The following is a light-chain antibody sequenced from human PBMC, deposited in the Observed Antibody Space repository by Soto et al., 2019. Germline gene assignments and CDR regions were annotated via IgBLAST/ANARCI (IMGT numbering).Light chain of an antibody. V-gene: IGKV3-11*01. Sequence: EIVLTQSPATLSLSPGERVTLSCRASQSVSSYLAWYQQKPGQAPRLLIYDASNRATGIPARFSGSGSGTDFTLTISSLEPEDFAVYYCQQRHSWPPIFTFGPGTKLDIK. CDR3: QQRHSWPPIFT. CDR1: QSVSSY. CDR2: DAS. J-gene: IGKJ3*01.